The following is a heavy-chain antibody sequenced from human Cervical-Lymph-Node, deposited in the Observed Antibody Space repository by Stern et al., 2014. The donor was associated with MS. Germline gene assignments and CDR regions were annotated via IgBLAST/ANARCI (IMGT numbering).Heavy chain of an antibody. D-gene: IGHD2-15*01. CDR2: ISSSSRYI. CDR3: ARDSRSDGYCSGGSCYSYYYYGMDV. Sequence: EVQLVESGGGLVKPGGSLSLSCAASGFTFSSYSMNWVRQAPGKRLESVSSISSSSRYIYYADSLQGHFTISRANANHSLYLQSNSLRAEDTAVYYCARDSRSDGYCSGGSCYSYYYYGMDVWGQGTTVTVSS. J-gene: IGHJ6*02. CDR1: GFTFSSYS. V-gene: IGHV3-21*01.